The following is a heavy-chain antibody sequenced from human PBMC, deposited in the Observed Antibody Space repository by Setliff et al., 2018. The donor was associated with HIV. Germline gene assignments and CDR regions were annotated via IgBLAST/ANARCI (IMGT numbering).Heavy chain of an antibody. J-gene: IGHJ3*02. V-gene: IGHV4-61*09. D-gene: IGHD3-22*01. CDR3: ARSRKDTYYYDSSGYFDAFDI. CDR2: IYTSGST. CDR1: GGSISSGSYY. Sequence: SETLSLTCTVSGGSISSGSYYWSWIRQPAGKGLEWIGHIYTSGSTNYNPSLKSRVTISVDTSKNQFSLKLSSVTAADTAVYYCARSRKDTYYYDSSGYFDAFDIWGQGTMVTVSS.